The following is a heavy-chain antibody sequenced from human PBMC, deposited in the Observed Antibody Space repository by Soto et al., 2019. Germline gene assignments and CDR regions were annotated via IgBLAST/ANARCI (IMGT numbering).Heavy chain of an antibody. D-gene: IGHD1-1*01. Sequence: QVQLVESGGGVVQPGRSLRLSCAASGFTFSSYAIHWVRQAPGKGLEWVAVISYDGSNKYYADSVKGRFTISRDNSKNTLYLQMNSLRAEDTAVYYCARDRNWNYFDYWGQGTLVTVSS. CDR2: ISYDGSNK. CDR3: ARDRNWNYFDY. CDR1: GFTFSSYA. V-gene: IGHV3-30-3*01. J-gene: IGHJ4*02.